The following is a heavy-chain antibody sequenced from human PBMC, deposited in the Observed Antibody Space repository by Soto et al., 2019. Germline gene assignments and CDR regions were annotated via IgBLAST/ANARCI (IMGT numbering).Heavy chain of an antibody. CDR1: GFTVSSNY. CDR2: IYSGGST. Sequence: PGGSLRLSCAASGFTVSSNYMSWVRQAPGKGLEWVSVIYSGGSTYYADSVKGRFTISRDNSKNTLYLQMNSLRAEDTAVYYCARGGSYGYFGQKRGYNKNYFDYWGQGTLVTVSS. V-gene: IGHV3-53*01. CDR3: ARGGSYGYFGQKRGYNKNYFDY. D-gene: IGHD5-18*01. J-gene: IGHJ4*02.